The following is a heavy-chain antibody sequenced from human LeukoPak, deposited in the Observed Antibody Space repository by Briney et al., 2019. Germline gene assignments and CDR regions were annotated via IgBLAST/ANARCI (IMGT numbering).Heavy chain of an antibody. V-gene: IGHV1-8*03. CDR3: ARAPSGGGLSSGSYYFDY. D-gene: IGHD6-19*01. Sequence: ASVKASCQASGYTFTNYDIHWVRQATGQGLEWMGWMNPNSGNTGYAQKFQGRVTITRNTSISTAYMELSSLRSDDTAVYYCARAPSGGGLSSGSYYFDYWGQGTLVTVSS. CDR2: MNPNSGNT. J-gene: IGHJ4*02. CDR1: GYTFTNYD.